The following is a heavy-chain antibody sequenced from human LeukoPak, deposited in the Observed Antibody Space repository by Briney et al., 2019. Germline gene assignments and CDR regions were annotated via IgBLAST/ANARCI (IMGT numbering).Heavy chain of an antibody. CDR1: GGTFSSYT. J-gene: IGHJ4*02. D-gene: IGHD1-1*01. V-gene: IGHV1-69*02. CDR3: AKDSVSDDVPFDY. CDR2: IIPILGIA. Sequence: GASVKVSCKASGGTFSSYTISWVRQAPGQGLEWMGRIIPILGIANYAQKFQGRVTITADKSTSTAYMELSSLRSEDTAVYYCAKDSVSDDVPFDYWGQGTLVTVSS.